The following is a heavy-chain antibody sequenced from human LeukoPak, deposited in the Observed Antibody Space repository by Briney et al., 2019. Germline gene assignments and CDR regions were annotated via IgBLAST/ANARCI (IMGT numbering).Heavy chain of an antibody. J-gene: IGHJ4*02. V-gene: IGHV3-23*01. CDR3: ARVAVTPSSPIDY. D-gene: IGHD4-23*01. Sequence: GGSLRLSCAASGFTFSGSAMSWVCQVPGKGLEWVSGISASGGSTYYADSVRGRFTISRDNSKNTLYVQMNSLRDEDTAVYYCARVAVTPSSPIDYWGQGTLVTVSS. CDR2: ISASGGST. CDR1: GFTFSGSA.